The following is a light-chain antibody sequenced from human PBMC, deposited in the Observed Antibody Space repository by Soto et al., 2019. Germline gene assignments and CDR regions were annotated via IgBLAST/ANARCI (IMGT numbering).Light chain of an antibody. CDR2: TNS. CDR3: AAWDDSLNGLV. Sequence: QSVLTQPPSASGTPGQRVTISCSGSSSNIGSNTVKWYQHLPGTAPKLLIYTNSQRPSGVPDRFSGSKSGTSASLAISGLQSEDEAEYYCAAWDDSLNGLVFGTGTKLTVL. V-gene: IGLV1-44*01. J-gene: IGLJ1*01. CDR1: SSNIGSNT.